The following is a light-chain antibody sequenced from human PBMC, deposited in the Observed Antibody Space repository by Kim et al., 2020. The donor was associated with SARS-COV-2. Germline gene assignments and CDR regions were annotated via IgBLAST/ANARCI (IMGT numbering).Light chain of an antibody. J-gene: IGKJ4*01. V-gene: IGKV3-11*01. CDR1: QSVSYY. Sequence: EIVLTQSPATLSLSPGERATLSCRASQSVSYYLAWYQQKPGQAPRLLIYDASDRATGIPSRFIGTGSGTDFTLTISSLEPGDFAVYYCQQRSDWPLTFGGGTRVEIK. CDR3: QQRSDWPLT. CDR2: DAS.